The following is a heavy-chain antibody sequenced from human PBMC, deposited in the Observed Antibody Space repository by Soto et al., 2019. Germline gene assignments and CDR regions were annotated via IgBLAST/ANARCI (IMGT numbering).Heavy chain of an antibody. Sequence: QLQLQESGPGLVKPSETLSLTCTVSGGSISSSSYYWGWIRQPPGKGLEWIGSIYYSGSTYYNPSLKSRVTISVDTSKNQFSLKLSSVTAADTAVYYCARSRGSWLRPNWFDPWGQGTLVTVSS. CDR3: ARSRGSWLRPNWFDP. J-gene: IGHJ5*02. D-gene: IGHD5-12*01. CDR1: GGSISSSSYY. CDR2: IYYSGST. V-gene: IGHV4-39*01.